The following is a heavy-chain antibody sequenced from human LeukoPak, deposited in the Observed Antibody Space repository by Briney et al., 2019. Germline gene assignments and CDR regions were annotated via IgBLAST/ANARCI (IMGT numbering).Heavy chain of an antibody. CDR3: AGTSYDDYVGIIGWFDP. J-gene: IGHJ5*02. D-gene: IGHD4-17*01. Sequence: KSSETLSLTCTVSGGSISSSSYYWGWIRQPPGKGLEWIGSIYYSGSTYYNPSLKSRVTISVDTSKRQFHLKLSSVTAADTAVYFCAGTSYDDYVGIIGWFDPWGQGTLVTVSS. CDR2: IYYSGST. V-gene: IGHV4-39*06. CDR1: GGSISSSSYY.